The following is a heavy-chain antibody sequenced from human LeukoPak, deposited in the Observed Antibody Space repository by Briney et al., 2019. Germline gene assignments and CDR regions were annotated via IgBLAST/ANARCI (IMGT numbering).Heavy chain of an antibody. Sequence: GGSLRVSCAASGFTFNSYAMSWVRQAPGKGLEWVSSISSSGGTTYYADSVKGRFAISRDNSKNALYLQMNSLRADDTAIYYCAKRSSGGPYYFDYWGQGTLVTVSS. D-gene: IGHD3-10*01. J-gene: IGHJ4*02. CDR1: GFTFNSYA. CDR3: AKRSSGGPYYFDY. CDR2: ISSSGGTT. V-gene: IGHV3-23*01.